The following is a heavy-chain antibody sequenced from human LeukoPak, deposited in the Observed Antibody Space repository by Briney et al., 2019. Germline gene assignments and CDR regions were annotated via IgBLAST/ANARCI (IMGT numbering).Heavy chain of an antibody. Sequence: GGSLRLSCAASGFTFSSYAMNWVRRAPGKGLEWVSAITGSGGSTYYADSVKGRFTISRDNSKNTLYLQMNSLRAEDTAVYYCASSGYGGDYWGQGTLVTVSS. V-gene: IGHV3-23*01. CDR1: GFTFSSYA. CDR2: ITGSGGST. CDR3: ASSGYGGDY. D-gene: IGHD5-12*01. J-gene: IGHJ4*02.